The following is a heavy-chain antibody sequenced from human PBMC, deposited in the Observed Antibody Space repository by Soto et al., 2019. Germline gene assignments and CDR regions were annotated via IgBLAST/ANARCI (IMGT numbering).Heavy chain of an antibody. CDR3: ARGLITGSHYSGGWYYFDS. V-gene: IGHV4-34*01. D-gene: IGHD6-19*01. CDR2: INHSGSA. J-gene: IGHJ4*02. Sequence: SETLSLTCAVYGESFSGHIWTWIRQTPGKGLQWIGQINHSGSASYNPSLKSRVTISVHTSNSQFSLELSSVTTADTAVYYCARGLITGSHYSGGWYYFDSWGQGTQVT. CDR1: GESFSGHI.